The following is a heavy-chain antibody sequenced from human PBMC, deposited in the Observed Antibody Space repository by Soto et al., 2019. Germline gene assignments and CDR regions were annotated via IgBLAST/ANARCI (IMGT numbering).Heavy chain of an antibody. D-gene: IGHD2-8*01. V-gene: IGHV4-39*01. Sequence: PSETLSLTCTVADGSISSSNYYWNWIRQPPGKGLEWIASIYYSGTTTYYNPSLQSRVTVSVDTSKNQFSLKVSSVTAADTAVYYCARRSCTTDVCYYFDNWIQGTLVTVSS. CDR2: IYYSGTTT. CDR1: DGSISSSNYY. CDR3: ARRSCTTDVCYYFDN. J-gene: IGHJ4*02.